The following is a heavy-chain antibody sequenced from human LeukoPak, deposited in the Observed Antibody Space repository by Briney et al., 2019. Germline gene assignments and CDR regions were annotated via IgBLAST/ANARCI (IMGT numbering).Heavy chain of an antibody. CDR2: IIPILGIA. D-gene: IGHD1-26*01. Sequence: ASVKVSCKASGGTFSSYAISWVRQAPGQGLEWMGRIIPILGIANYAQKFQGRVTITADKSTSTAYMELSSLRSEDTAVYYCAREGSYYGPYGMDVWGQGTTVTVSS. CDR3: AREGSYYGPYGMDV. J-gene: IGHJ6*02. V-gene: IGHV1-69*04. CDR1: GGTFSSYA.